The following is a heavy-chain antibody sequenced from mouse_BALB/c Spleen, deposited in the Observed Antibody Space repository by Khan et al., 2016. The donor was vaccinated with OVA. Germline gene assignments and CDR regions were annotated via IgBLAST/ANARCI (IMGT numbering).Heavy chain of an antibody. CDR2: ITSGSTTV. D-gene: IGHD2-4*01. J-gene: IGHJ2*01. Sequence: EVGLVESGGGLVQPGGSRKLSCAASGFLFRNFGMNWVRQAPEQGLEWVAYITSGSTTVYYAATVRGRFTISRDTPTNTLFLQMTRLRSEDTAIYYCARWDSYDYDGFDYGGQGTTLTVSS. V-gene: IGHV5-17*02. CDR1: GFLFRNFG. CDR3: ARWDSYDYDGFDY.